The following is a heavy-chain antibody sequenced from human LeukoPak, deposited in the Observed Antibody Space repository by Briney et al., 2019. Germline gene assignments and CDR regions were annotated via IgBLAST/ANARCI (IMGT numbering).Heavy chain of an antibody. D-gene: IGHD3-3*01. Sequence: GGSLRLSCAASGFTFSSYEMNWVRQAPGKGLEWVSYISSSGSTIYFADSVKGRFTVSRDNAKNSLSLQMNSLRAEDTAVYYCARDFWSGFYNNWFDPWGQGTLVIVSS. CDR2: ISSSGSTI. CDR3: ARDFWSGFYNNWFDP. CDR1: GFTFSSYE. V-gene: IGHV3-48*03. J-gene: IGHJ5*02.